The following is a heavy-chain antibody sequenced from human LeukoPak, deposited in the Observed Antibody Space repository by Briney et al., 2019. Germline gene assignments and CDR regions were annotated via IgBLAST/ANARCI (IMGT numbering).Heavy chain of an antibody. Sequence: GGTLRLSCAASGFTFSTYGMSWVRQAPGKGLECVASIKQDGWNIYYVDSVKGRFTISRDNAKNSLFLQMNSLRVEDTAIYYCVRTGYCSGSGCQGRDWFDPWGQGTLVTVSS. D-gene: IGHD2-15*01. CDR1: GFTFSTYG. CDR3: VRTGYCSGSGCQGRDWFDP. V-gene: IGHV3-7*01. CDR2: IKQDGWNI. J-gene: IGHJ5*02.